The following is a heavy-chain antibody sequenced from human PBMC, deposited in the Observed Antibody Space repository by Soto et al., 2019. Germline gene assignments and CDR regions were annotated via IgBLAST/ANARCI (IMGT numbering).Heavy chain of an antibody. CDR1: GFTFRNYW. CDR2: INSDGRDT. Sequence: EVQLVESGGGLVQPGGSLRLSCAASGFTFRNYWMHWVRQAPRKGLVWVSRINSDGRDTSYADSVKGRFTISRANAKNTLYLQLNSLRAEDTAVYYCARGTTIDFDYWGQGTLVTVSS. V-gene: IGHV3-74*01. CDR3: ARGTTIDFDY. D-gene: IGHD5-12*01. J-gene: IGHJ4*02.